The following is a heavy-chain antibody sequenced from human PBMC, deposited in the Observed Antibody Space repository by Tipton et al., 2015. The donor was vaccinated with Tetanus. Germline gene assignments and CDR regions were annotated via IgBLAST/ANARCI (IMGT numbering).Heavy chain of an antibody. CDR2: IHHGGNT. CDR3: ARGGVVNAFLVY. D-gene: IGHD4-23*01. V-gene: IGHV4-34*01. J-gene: IGHJ4*02. Sequence: GLVKPSETLSLTCAVSGGSLSGYFWNWIRQPPGKGLEWIGEIHHGGNTNYNPSLKSRVTISIDTSNTQFSLRLTSVTAADTAVYYCARGGVVNAFLVYWGQGTLVTVSS. CDR1: GGSLSGYF.